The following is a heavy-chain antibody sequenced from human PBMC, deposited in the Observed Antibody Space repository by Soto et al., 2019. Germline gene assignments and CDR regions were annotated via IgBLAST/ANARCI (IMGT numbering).Heavy chain of an antibody. Sequence: GGSLRLSCVASGFSFSIYGMYWVRQAPGKGLEWVAAISYDGSNKYYVDSVRGRFTISRDNSKNTVHLQMNSLRAEDTAVYYCAKPYSGSPPKNFDYWGQGTLVTVS. V-gene: IGHV3-30*18. CDR2: ISYDGSNK. CDR1: GFSFSIYG. J-gene: IGHJ4*01. CDR3: AKPYSGSPPKNFDY. D-gene: IGHD1-26*01.